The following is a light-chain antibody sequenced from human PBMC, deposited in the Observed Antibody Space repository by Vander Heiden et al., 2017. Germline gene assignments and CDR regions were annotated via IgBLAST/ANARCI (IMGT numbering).Light chain of an antibody. J-gene: IGKJ5*01. CDR1: QSFSSN. CDR2: GAS. V-gene: IGKV3-15*01. Sequence: EIVMTQSPATLSVSPGERATLSCRASQSFSSNLAWYQQKPGQAPRLLIFGASTRATGIPARFSGSGSGTEFTLTISSLQSEDFAVYYCQQYNSWPPITFGQGTRLEIK. CDR3: QQYNSWPPIT.